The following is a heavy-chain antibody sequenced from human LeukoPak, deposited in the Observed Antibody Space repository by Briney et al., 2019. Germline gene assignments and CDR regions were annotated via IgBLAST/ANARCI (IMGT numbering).Heavy chain of an antibody. D-gene: IGHD3-3*01. CDR3: ARRGRIFGVVIIVYFDY. CDR2: IEQEGSEK. V-gene: IGHV3-7*05. CDR1: GFTFSSYW. J-gene: IGHJ4*02. Sequence: GSQRLSCAASGFTFSSYWMSWVRQAPGKGLEWVANIEQEGSEKNYVDSVKGRFTISRDNAKNSLFLQMNSLRAEDTAVYYCARRGRIFGVVIIVYFDYWGQGTLVTVSS.